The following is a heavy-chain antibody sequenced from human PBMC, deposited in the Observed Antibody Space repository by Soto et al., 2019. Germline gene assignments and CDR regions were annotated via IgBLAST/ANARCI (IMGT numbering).Heavy chain of an antibody. CDR1: GFTFSSYS. CDR2: ISSSSSTI. V-gene: IGHV3-48*01. D-gene: IGHD3-10*01. CDR3: ARDWVHSYYGSGSYYIPPYYFDY. J-gene: IGHJ4*02. Sequence: PGGSLRLSCAASGFTFSSYSMNWVRQAPGKGLEWVSYISSSSSTIYYADSVKGRFTISRDNAKNSLYLQMNSLRAEDTAVYYCARDWVHSYYGSGSYYIPPYYFDYWGQGTLVTVSS.